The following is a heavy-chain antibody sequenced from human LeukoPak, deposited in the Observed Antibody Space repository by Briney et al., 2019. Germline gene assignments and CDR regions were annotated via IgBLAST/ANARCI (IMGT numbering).Heavy chain of an antibody. CDR1: GFTFSSYA. CDR2: ISGSGGST. Sequence: PGGSLRLSCAASGFTFSSYAMSWVRQAPGKGLGWVSAISGSGGSTYYADSVKGRFTISRDNSKNTLYLQMNSLRAEDTAVYYCAKPPRWQQLPRFDYWGQGTLVTVSS. J-gene: IGHJ4*02. V-gene: IGHV3-23*01. D-gene: IGHD6-13*01. CDR3: AKPPRWQQLPRFDY.